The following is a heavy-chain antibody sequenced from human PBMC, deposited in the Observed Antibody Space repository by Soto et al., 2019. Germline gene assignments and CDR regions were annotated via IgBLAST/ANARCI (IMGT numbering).Heavy chain of an antibody. V-gene: IGHV4-31*03. Sequence: SETLSLTCTVSRGSITSGGSYWSVVRQHPAKGLEWTAYIYNSGNTYSNPSLRSRVTMSIDRSKNQFSLNLNSVTAADTAVYYCARWTGFITQYFDSWGQGTLVTVSS. D-gene: IGHD1-20*01. CDR1: RGSITSGGSY. J-gene: IGHJ4*02. CDR3: ARWTGFITQYFDS. CDR2: IYNSGNT.